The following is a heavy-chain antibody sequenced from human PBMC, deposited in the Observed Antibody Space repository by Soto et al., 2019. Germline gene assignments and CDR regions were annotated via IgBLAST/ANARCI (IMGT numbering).Heavy chain of an antibody. CDR3: SHRATMTIFGLIIDNGFWFDP. J-gene: IGHJ5*02. Sequence: QINLIESGPTLVKPTQTLTLTCTFSGFSLSTSGAAVGWVRQPPGRALEWLALIYWDGDKRYNASLGNRLTNTKDTSMDQVVLTLTNVEPADTTTYYCSHRATMTIFGLIIDNGFWFDPWGQGTRVIDSS. CDR2: IYWDGDK. CDR1: GFSLSTSGAA. V-gene: IGHV2-5*02. D-gene: IGHD3-3*01.